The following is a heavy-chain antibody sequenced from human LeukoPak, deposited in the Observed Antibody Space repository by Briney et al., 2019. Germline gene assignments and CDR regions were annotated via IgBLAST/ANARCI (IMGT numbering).Heavy chain of an antibody. CDR3: ISGGGTADY. Sequence: TGGSLRLSCAASGFTFSNAWMNRMGWVRQAPGKGLEWVGLTKIKTDDGTPDYAALVKGRFTISRDDSKNTVYLEMNSLETEDTAVYYCISGGGTADYWGQGTLVSVSS. CDR1: GFTFSNAW. V-gene: IGHV3-15*01. CDR2: TKIKTDDGTP. D-gene: IGHD1-1*01. J-gene: IGHJ4*02.